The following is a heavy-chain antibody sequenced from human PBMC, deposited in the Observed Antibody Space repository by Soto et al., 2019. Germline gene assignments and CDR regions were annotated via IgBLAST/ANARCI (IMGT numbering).Heavy chain of an antibody. CDR1: GFTFSTYG. Sequence: QVQLVESGGGVVQPGRSLRLSCAASGFTFSTYGIHWVRQAPGKGLEWLAVIWYDGSKKYYADSVQGRFTISRDNSKNTRYLQMNSLRAEDTAVYYCVKDHCGGDCYSNPYFDYWGQGTLVTVSS. V-gene: IGHV3-33*06. D-gene: IGHD2-21*02. CDR3: VKDHCGGDCYSNPYFDY. J-gene: IGHJ4*02. CDR2: IWYDGSKK.